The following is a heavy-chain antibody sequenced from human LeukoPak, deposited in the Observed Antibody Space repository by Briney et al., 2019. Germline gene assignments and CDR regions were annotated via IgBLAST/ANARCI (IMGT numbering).Heavy chain of an antibody. V-gene: IGHV3-48*01. CDR2: ISSSSSTI. CDR1: GFTFNSYS. D-gene: IGHD6-6*01. CDR3: AREVIAARLGRYDAFDI. Sequence: GGSLRLSCAASGFTFNSYSMNWVRQAPGKGLEGVSYISSSSSTIYYADSVKGRFTISRDNAKNSLYPQMNSLRAEDTAVYYCAREVIAARLGRYDAFDIWGQGTMVTVSS. J-gene: IGHJ3*02.